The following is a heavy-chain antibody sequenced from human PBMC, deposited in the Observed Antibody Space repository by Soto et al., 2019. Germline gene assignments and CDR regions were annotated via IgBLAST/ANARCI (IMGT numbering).Heavy chain of an antibody. J-gene: IGHJ6*02. CDR1: GFTFSNYG. CDR2: ILNDGSNR. Sequence: QVQLVESGGGVVQPGRSLRLSCAASGFTFSNYGMHWVRQAPGKGLEWVAVILNDGSNRYHADSEKDRFTISRDNSKNTLYLQMNGLRAEDTAVYYCARDDEYSGNGMDVWGQGTTVTVS. V-gene: IGHV3-33*01. D-gene: IGHD3-10*01. CDR3: ARDDEYSGNGMDV.